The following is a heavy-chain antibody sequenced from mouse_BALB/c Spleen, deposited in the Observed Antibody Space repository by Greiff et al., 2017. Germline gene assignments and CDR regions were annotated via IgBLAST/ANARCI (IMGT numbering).Heavy chain of an antibody. V-gene: IGHV5-9-4*01. CDR3: ARVYDSHYFDY. J-gene: IGHJ2*01. CDR2: ISSGGSYT. Sequence: EVLLVESGGGLVKPGGSLKLSCAASGFTFSSYAMSWVRQSPEKRLEWVAEISSGGSYTYYPDTVTGRFTISRDNAKNTLYLEMSSLRSEDTAMYYCARVYDSHYFDYWGQGTTLTVSS. CDR1: GFTFSSYA. D-gene: IGHD1-1*01.